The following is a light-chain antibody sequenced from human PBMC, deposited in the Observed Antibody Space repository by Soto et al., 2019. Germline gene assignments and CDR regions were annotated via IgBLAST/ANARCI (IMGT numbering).Light chain of an antibody. CDR1: PGISNY. J-gene: IGKJ3*01. Sequence: DIQMTQSPSSLSASVGDRVTITCRASPGISNYLAWYQQKPGQVPKLLIYAASTLQSGVTYRFSGSGSGTDFTLTISILQPKNVGSYYCQKYNSCPPVTFGPGTKVDIK. CDR3: QKYNSCPPVT. V-gene: IGKV1-27*01. CDR2: AAS.